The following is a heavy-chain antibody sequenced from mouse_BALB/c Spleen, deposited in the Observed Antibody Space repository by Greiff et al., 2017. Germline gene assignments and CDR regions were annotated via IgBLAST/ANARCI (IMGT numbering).Heavy chain of an antibody. Sequence: DVMLVESGGGLVKPGGSLKLSCAASGFTFSSYTMSWVRQTPEKRLEWVATISSGGSYTYYPDSVKGRFTISRDNAKNTLYLQMSSLKSEDTAMYYCARGGLRGAMDYWGQGTSVTVSS. D-gene: IGHD2-2*01. CDR2: ISSGGSYT. CDR3: ARGGLRGAMDY. V-gene: IGHV5-6-4*01. CDR1: GFTFSSYT. J-gene: IGHJ4*01.